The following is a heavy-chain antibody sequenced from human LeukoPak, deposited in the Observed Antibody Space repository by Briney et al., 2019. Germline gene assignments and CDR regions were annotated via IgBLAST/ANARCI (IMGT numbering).Heavy chain of an antibody. D-gene: IGHD3-22*01. CDR1: GFTFSSYW. J-gene: IGHJ5*02. V-gene: IGHV3-74*01. CDR2: INSDGSST. CDR3: ARDRDSSGYYDWFDP. Sequence: PGGSLRLSCAASGFTFSSYWMHWVRQAPGKGLVWVSRINSDGSSTSYADSVKGRFTISRDNAKNTLYLQMNSLRAEDTAVYYCARDRDSSGYYDWFDPWGQGTLVTVSS.